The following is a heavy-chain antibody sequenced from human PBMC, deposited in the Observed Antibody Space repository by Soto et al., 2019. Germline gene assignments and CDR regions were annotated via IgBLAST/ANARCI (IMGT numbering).Heavy chain of an antibody. CDR3: AREVGYGDYAG. J-gene: IGHJ4*02. CDR2: INVGNGNT. CDR1: GYTITHYA. V-gene: IGHV1-3*01. D-gene: IGHD4-17*01. Sequence: ASVKVSCKASGYTITHYAIHWVRQAPGQRLEWMGWINVGNGNTKYSQKFQGRVTFTGDTSASTAYMELSSLRSEDTAVYYCAREVGYGDYAGWGQGTLVTVSS.